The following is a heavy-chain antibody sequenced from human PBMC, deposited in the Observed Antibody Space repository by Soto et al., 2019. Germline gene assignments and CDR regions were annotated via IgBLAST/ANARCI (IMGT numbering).Heavy chain of an antibody. D-gene: IGHD2-15*01. CDR1: GFTFSSYA. CDR2: ISGSGGST. J-gene: IGHJ4*02. CDR3: AKVEERSLVLEDIVVVVAATLIDY. V-gene: IGHV3-23*01. Sequence: EVQLLESGGGLVQPGGSLRLSCAASGFTFSSYAMSWVRQAPGKGLEWVSAISGSGGSTYYADSVKGRFTISRDNSKNTLYLQMNSLRAEDTAVYYCAKVEERSLVLEDIVVVVAATLIDYWGQGTLVTVSS.